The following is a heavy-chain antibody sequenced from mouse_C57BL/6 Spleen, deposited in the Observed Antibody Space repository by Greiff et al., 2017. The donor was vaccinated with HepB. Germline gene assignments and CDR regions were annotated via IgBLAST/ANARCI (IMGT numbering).Heavy chain of an antibody. Sequence: EVQLQQSGEGLVKPGGSLKLSCAASGFTFSSYAMSWVRQTPEKRLEWVAYISSGGDYIYYADTVKGRFTISRDNARNTLYLQMSSLKSEDTAMYYCTREKDSSGSFAYWGQGTLVTVSA. CDR1: GFTFSSYA. V-gene: IGHV5-9-1*02. J-gene: IGHJ3*01. CDR2: ISSGGDYI. D-gene: IGHD3-2*02. CDR3: TREKDSSGSFAY.